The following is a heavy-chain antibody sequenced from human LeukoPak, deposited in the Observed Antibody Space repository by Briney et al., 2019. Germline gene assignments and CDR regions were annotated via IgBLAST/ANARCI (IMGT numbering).Heavy chain of an antibody. Sequence: PSETLMLSCAVSGGSIMTTNWWSWVRQPPGKGLEWIGEVHLSGATNYNPSLESRVSMSIDTSKNHMSLKRTSVTAADTAIYFCTRESGAFSPFGFWGQGNLVTVSS. V-gene: IGHV4-4*02. D-gene: IGHD1-26*01. CDR2: VHLSGAT. CDR3: TRESGAFSPFGF. J-gene: IGHJ4*02. CDR1: GGSIMTTNW.